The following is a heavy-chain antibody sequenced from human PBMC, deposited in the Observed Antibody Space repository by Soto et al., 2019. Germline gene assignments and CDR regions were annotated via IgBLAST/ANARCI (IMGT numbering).Heavy chain of an antibody. CDR3: ARWRWIQLWLPRLDGMDV. CDR1: GYSFTSYW. V-gene: IGHV5-51*01. J-gene: IGHJ6*02. Sequence: PGESLKISCQGSGYSFTSYWIGWVRQMPVKVLELILIIYPGDSDTRYSPSFQGQVTNSADKSISTAYLQGSSLKASDTAMYYFARWRWIQLWLPRLDGMDVWGQGTTVTVSS. CDR2: IYPGDSDT. D-gene: IGHD5-18*01.